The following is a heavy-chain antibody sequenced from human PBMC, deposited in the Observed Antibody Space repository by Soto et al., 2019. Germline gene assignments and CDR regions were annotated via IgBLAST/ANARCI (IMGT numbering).Heavy chain of an antibody. CDR1: GGSISSGDYY. D-gene: IGHD1-26*01. CDR2: IYYSGST. CDR3: ARDRSRGRYGMDV. V-gene: IGHV4-30-4*01. J-gene: IGHJ6*02. Sequence: PSETLSLTCTVSGGSISSGDYYWSWIRQPPGKGLEWIGYIYYSGSTYYNPSLKSRVTISVDTSKNQFSLKLSSVTAADTAVYYCARDRSRGRYGMDVWGQGTRVTVSS.